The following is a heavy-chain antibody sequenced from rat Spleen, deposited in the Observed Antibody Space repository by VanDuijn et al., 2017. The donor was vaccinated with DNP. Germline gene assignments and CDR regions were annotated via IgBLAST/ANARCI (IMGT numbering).Heavy chain of an antibody. Sequence: EVQLVESGGGLLQPGRSLKFSCAASGFTFSNYGMAWVRQAPTKGLEWVASITNSGGSIYYRDSLKGRITISRDNAKSTLYLQMDSLRSEDTATYYCTTGAGSPWGQGTSVTVSS. D-gene: IGHD1-4*01. CDR2: ITNSGGSI. V-gene: IGHV5-27*01. J-gene: IGHJ4*01. CDR3: TTGAGSP. CDR1: GFTFSNYG.